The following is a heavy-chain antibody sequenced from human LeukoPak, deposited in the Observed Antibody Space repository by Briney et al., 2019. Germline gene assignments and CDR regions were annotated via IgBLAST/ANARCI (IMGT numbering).Heavy chain of an antibody. J-gene: IGHJ4*02. CDR3: ARLIVGATADY. Sequence: ASVKVSCKASGYTFTGYGISWVRQAPGQGLEWMGWISAYNGNTNYAQKPQGRVTMTTDTSTSTAYMELRSLRSDDTAVYYCARLIVGATADYWGQGTLVTVSS. CDR2: ISAYNGNT. V-gene: IGHV1-18*01. D-gene: IGHD1-26*01. CDR1: GYTFTGYG.